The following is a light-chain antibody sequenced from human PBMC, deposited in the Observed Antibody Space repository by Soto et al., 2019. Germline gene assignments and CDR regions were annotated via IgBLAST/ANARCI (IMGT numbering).Light chain of an antibody. Sequence: QSALTQPPSASGSPGQSVTISCTGTSSDVAVYNYVSWYQQHPGKAPKLMIYEVTKRPSGVPDRFSGSKSGNTASLTVSGLQAEDEADYYCSSYAGSNNFVVFGGGTKVTVL. CDR2: EVT. CDR1: SSDVAVYNY. V-gene: IGLV2-8*01. CDR3: SSYAGSNNFVV. J-gene: IGLJ2*01.